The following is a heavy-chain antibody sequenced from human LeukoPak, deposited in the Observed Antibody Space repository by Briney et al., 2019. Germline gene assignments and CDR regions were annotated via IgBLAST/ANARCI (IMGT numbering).Heavy chain of an antibody. CDR2: IIPILGIA. V-gene: IGHV1-69*04. CDR3: ARDQVLRFFGYGMDV. D-gene: IGHD3-3*01. Sequence: SVKVSCKASGGTFSSYAISWVRQAPGQGLEWMGRIIPILGIANYAQKFQGRVTITADESTSTAYMELSSLRSEDTAVYYCARDQVLRFFGYGMDVWGQGTTVTVSS. CDR1: GGTFSSYA. J-gene: IGHJ6*02.